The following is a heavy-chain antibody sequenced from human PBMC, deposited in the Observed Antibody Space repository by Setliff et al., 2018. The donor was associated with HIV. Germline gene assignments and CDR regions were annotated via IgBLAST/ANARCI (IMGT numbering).Heavy chain of an antibody. CDR2: IYYTGIT. CDR1: GGSVTSYL. V-gene: IGHV4-59*02. D-gene: IGHD2-21*02. CDR3: ARELYGGNSRPFDY. Sequence: PSETLSLTCSISGGSVTSYLWHWFRQPPGKGLEWIGYIYYTGITDNNPSLEGRVTISVDTSKNQVSLRLKSVTTADTAVYYCARELYGGNSRPFDYWGRGALVTVSS. J-gene: IGHJ4*02.